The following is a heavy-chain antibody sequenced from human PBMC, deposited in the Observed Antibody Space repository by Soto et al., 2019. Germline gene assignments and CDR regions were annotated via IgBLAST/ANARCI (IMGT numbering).Heavy chain of an antibody. V-gene: IGHV4-61*01. J-gene: IGHJ6*02. D-gene: IGHD1-1*01. CDR3: ASQLGGPRYYYYGMDV. CDR2: IYYSGST. Sequence: QVQLQESGPGLVKPSETLSLTCTVSGGSVSSGSYYWSWIRQPPGKGLEWIGYIYYSGSTNYNPSLKSRVTISVDTSKNQFSLKLSSVTAADTAVYYCASQLGGPRYYYYGMDVWGQGTTVTVSS. CDR1: GGSVSSGSYY.